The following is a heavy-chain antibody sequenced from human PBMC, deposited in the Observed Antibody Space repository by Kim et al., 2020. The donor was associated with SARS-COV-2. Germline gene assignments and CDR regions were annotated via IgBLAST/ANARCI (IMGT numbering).Heavy chain of an antibody. CDR2: IRSKAYGGTT. D-gene: IGHD6-19*01. V-gene: IGHV3-49*03. J-gene: IGHJ4*02. CDR1: GFTFGDYA. Sequence: GGSLRLSCTASGFTFGDYAMSWFRQAPGKGLEWVGFIRSKAYGGTTEYAASVKGRFTISRDDSKSIAYLQMNSLKTEDTAVYYCGSHGSGWNPKPKPFDYWGQGTLVTVSS. CDR3: GSHGSGWNPKPKPFDY.